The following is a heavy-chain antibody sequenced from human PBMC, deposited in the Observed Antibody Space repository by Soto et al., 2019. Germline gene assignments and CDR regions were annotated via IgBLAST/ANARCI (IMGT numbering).Heavy chain of an antibody. CDR1: GGTFSSYT. V-gene: IGHV1-69*02. J-gene: IGHJ5*02. CDR3: ARTWGIAVACTGTSFDP. D-gene: IGHD6-19*01. Sequence: QVQLVQSGAEVKKPGSSVKVSCKASGGTFSSYTISWVRQAPGQGLEWMGRIIPILGIATYAQKIQGRDNINADKYTRRAYMGLSSLTNEDTAVYYCARTWGIAVACTGTSFDPWGQGTLVTVSS. CDR2: IIPILGIA.